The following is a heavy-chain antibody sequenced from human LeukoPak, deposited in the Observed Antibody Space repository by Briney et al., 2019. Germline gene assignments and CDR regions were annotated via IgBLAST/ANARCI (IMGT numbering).Heavy chain of an antibody. CDR2: ISSSSITI. D-gene: IGHD2-15*01. V-gene: IGHV3-48*04. J-gene: IGHJ4*02. CDR3: ARDRGGSYSAIDY. CDR1: GFTFSSCS. Sequence: TGGSLRLSCAASGFTFSSCSLNWVRQAPGKGLEWVPFISSSSITIYYADSVKGRFTISRDNAEKSLYLQMNSLRAEDTAVYYCARDRGGSYSAIDYWGQGTLVTVSS.